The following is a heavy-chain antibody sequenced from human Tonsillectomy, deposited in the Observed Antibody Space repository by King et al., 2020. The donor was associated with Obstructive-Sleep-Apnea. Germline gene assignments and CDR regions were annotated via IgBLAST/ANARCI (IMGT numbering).Heavy chain of an antibody. CDR2: INSDGRTT. CDR3: ARDRDCRSTSCFFGMDV. J-gene: IGHJ6*02. D-gene: IGHD2-2*01. V-gene: IGHV3-74*01. CDR1: GFTFSSYW. Sequence: VQLVESGGGLVQPGVSLRLSCAASGFTFSSYWMHCVRQAPGKGLVWVSRINSDGRTTTYADSVKGRFTISRDNAKNTLHLQMSSLRAEDTAVYFCARDRDCRSTSCFFGMDVWGHGTTVTVSS.